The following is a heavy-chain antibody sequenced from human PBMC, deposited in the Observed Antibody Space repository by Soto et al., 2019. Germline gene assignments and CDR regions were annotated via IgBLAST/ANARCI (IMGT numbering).Heavy chain of an antibody. V-gene: IGHV4-59*01. J-gene: IGHJ4*02. CDR2: INHAGST. Sequence: QVQLQESGPGLVKPSETLSLTCTVSGDSISGFYWSWIRQPPGKGLEWIGYINHAGSTYYSPSLQSRVTIALDSSQNQFSLILTSVIAADTAVYFCATFRRNYFDNWGQGTLVTVSS. CDR3: ATFRRNYFDN. CDR1: GDSISGFY. D-gene: IGHD3-16*01.